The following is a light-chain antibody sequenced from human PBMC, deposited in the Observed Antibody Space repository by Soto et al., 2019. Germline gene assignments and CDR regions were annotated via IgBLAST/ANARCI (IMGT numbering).Light chain of an antibody. Sequence: DIHMTQSPSSLSASVGDRVTITCRASQIISTYLNWYQQRAGLAPRLLIYAASSLQSGVPPRFSGSGSGTDFTLTISSLQPEDFATYFCQQTYSAPPTFGQGTKV. CDR2: AAS. CDR3: QQTYSAPPT. CDR1: QIISTY. V-gene: IGKV1-39*01. J-gene: IGKJ1*01.